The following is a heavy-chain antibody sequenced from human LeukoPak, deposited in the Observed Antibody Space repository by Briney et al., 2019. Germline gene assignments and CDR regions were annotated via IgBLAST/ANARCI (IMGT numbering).Heavy chain of an antibody. CDR1: GFTFSSYA. J-gene: IGHJ4*02. CDR2: ISGSGGST. D-gene: IGHD3-10*01. CDR3: ARVDYGSGSFFDY. Sequence: GGSLRLPCAASGFTFSSYAMSWVRQAPGKGLEWVSAISGSGGSTYYADSVKGRFTISRDNSKNTLYLQMNSLRAEDTAVYYCARVDYGSGSFFDYWGQGTLVTVSS. V-gene: IGHV3-23*01.